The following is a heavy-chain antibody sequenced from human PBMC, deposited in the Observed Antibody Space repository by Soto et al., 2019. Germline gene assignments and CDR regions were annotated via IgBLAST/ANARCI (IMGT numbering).Heavy chain of an antibody. CDR1: GFTFSSYA. V-gene: IGHV3-30-3*01. CDR3: ARARHYDFWSGEYGMDV. J-gene: IGHJ6*02. Sequence: GGSLRLSCAASGFTFSSYAMHWVRQAPGKGLEWVAVISYDGSNKYYADSVKGRFTISRDNSKNTLYLQMNSLRAEDTAVYYCARARHYDFWSGEYGMDVWGQGTTVTSP. D-gene: IGHD3-3*01. CDR2: ISYDGSNK.